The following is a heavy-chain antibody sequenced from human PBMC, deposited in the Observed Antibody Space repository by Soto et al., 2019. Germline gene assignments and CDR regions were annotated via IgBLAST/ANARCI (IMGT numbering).Heavy chain of an antibody. CDR3: ARHQGLYGSYYFDY. CDR1: GGSISSYY. J-gene: IGHJ4*02. Sequence: QVQLQESGPGLVKPSETLSLTCTVSGGSISSYYWSWIRQPPGKGLEWIGYIYYSGSTNYNPSLKSRVTISVDTSKNQCSLKLSSVTAADTAVYYCARHQGLYGSYYFDYWGQGTLVTVSS. D-gene: IGHD4-17*01. CDR2: IYYSGST. V-gene: IGHV4-59*08.